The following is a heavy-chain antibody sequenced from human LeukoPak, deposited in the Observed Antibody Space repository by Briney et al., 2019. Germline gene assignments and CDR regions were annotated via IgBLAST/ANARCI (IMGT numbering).Heavy chain of an antibody. CDR2: ISSSTNYI. V-gene: IGHV3-21*01. J-gene: IGHJ4*02. CDR3: AREYGSGSLDY. Sequence: GGSLRLSYAASGHTFRRYSMNWVRQAPGKGLEWVSSISSSTNYIFYADSVKGRYTISRDNAKNSLYLQMNGLRAEDTAVYYCAREYGSGSLDYWGQGTLVTVSS. D-gene: IGHD3-10*01. CDR1: GHTFRRYS.